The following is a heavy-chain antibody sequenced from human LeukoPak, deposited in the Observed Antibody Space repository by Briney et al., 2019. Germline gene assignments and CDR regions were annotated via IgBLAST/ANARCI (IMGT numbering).Heavy chain of an antibody. J-gene: IGHJ4*02. Sequence: ASVKVSCKAFGYTFTGYWMHWVRQAPGQGLEWMGIINPSGGSTSYAQKFQGRVTMTRDMSTSTVYMELSSLRSEDTAVYYCARDPTSYYFDYWGQGTLVTVSS. CDR1: GYTFTGYW. CDR3: ARDPTSYYFDY. V-gene: IGHV1-46*01. CDR2: INPSGGST.